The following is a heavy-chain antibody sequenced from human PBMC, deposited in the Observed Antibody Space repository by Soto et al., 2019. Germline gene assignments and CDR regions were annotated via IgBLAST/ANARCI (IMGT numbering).Heavy chain of an antibody. CDR3: ARGHSLRGSNNPYYFDY. V-gene: IGHV1-2*02. CDR2: INPNSGGT. J-gene: IGHJ4*02. Sequence: VASVKVSCKASGYTFTGYYMHWVRQAPGQGLEWMGWINPNSGGTNYAQKFQGRVTMTRDTSISTAYMELSRLRSDDTAVYYCARGHSLRGSNNPYYFDYWGQGTLVTVSS. CDR1: GYTFTGYY. D-gene: IGHD3-16*01.